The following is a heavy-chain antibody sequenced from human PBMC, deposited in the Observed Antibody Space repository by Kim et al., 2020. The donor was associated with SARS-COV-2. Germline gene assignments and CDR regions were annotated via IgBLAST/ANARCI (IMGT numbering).Heavy chain of an antibody. Sequence: GGSLRLSCAASGFTFSSYSMNWVRQAPGKGLEWVSSISSSSSYIYYADSVKGRFTISRDNAKNSLYLQMNSLRAEDTAVYYCARDGPTAVVTFPFDYWGQGTLVTVSS. D-gene: IGHD6-19*01. J-gene: IGHJ4*02. CDR2: ISSSSSYI. CDR1: GFTFSSYS. CDR3: ARDGPTAVVTFPFDY. V-gene: IGHV3-21*04.